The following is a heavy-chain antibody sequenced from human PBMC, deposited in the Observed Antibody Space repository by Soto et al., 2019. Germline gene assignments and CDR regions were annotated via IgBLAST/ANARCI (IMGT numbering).Heavy chain of an antibody. CDR3: ARPHGSGSYYNRIDAFDI. D-gene: IGHD3-10*01. J-gene: IGHJ3*02. Sequence: PGESLKISCKGSGYSFTSYWIGWVRQMPWKGLEWMGIIYPGDSDTRYSPSFQGQVTISADKSISTAYLQWSSLKASDTAMYYCARPHGSGSYYNRIDAFDIWGQGTMVTVSS. CDR2: IYPGDSDT. CDR1: GYSFTSYW. V-gene: IGHV5-51*01.